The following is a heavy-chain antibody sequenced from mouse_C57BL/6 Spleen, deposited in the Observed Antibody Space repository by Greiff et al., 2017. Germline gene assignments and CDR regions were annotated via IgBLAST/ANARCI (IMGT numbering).Heavy chain of an antibody. CDR3: ARDYGSSPWYFDV. CDR1: GYAFSSYW. J-gene: IGHJ1*03. V-gene: IGHV1-80*01. Sequence: QVQLKQSGAELVKPGASVKISCKASGYAFSSYWMNWVKQRPGKGLEWIGQIYPGDGDTNYNGKFKGKATLTADKSSSTAYMQLSSLTSEDSAVYFCARDYGSSPWYFDVWGTGTTVTVSS. D-gene: IGHD1-1*01. CDR2: IYPGDGDT.